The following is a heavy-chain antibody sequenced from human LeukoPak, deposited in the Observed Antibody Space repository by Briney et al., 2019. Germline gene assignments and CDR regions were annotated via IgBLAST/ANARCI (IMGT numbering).Heavy chain of an antibody. CDR1: GFSFSTYC. CDR2: INPDGTER. CDR3: ARDLAAVPGPRMDV. D-gene: IGHD6-19*01. V-gene: IGHV3-7*03. J-gene: IGHJ6*02. Sequence: GGSVRLSCAASGFSFSTYCMSWVRQAPGKGLEWVALINPDGTERYYVDSVKGRFTISRDNAKNSLDLQMDSLRAEDTAMYSCARDLAAVPGPRMDVWGQGTTVTVSS.